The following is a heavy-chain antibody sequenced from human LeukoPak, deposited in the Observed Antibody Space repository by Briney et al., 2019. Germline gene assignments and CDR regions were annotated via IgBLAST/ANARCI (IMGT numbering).Heavy chain of an antibody. CDR1: GGSISSSSYY. CDR2: IYYSGST. V-gene: IGHV4-39*02. CDR3: AREDGGWYGGNFDY. Sequence: SETLSLTCTVSGGSISSSSYYWGWIRQPPGKGLEWIGSIYYSGSTYYNPSLKSRVTISVDTSKNQFSLKLSSVTAADTAVYHCAREDGGWYGGNFDYWGQGTLVTVSS. D-gene: IGHD6-19*01. J-gene: IGHJ4*02.